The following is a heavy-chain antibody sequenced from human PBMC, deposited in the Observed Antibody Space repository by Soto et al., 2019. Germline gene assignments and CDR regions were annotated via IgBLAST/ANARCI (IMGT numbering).Heavy chain of an antibody. CDR2: ISGSGGST. Sequence: EVQLLESGGGLVQPGGSLRLSCAASGFTFSSYAMSWVRQAPGKGLEWVSAISGSGGSTYYADSVKGRFTISRDNSKNTLYLQMTSLRAEDTAVYYCAKEMAIVVVPAAIGYYYYGMDVWGQGTTVTVSS. V-gene: IGHV3-23*01. D-gene: IGHD2-2*01. CDR3: AKEMAIVVVPAAIGYYYYGMDV. J-gene: IGHJ6*02. CDR1: GFTFSSYA.